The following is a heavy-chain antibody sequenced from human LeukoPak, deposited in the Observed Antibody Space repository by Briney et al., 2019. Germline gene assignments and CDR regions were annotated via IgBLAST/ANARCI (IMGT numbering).Heavy chain of an antibody. V-gene: IGHV1-2*02. CDR1: GYTFTSYA. Sequence: GASVKVSCKASGYTFTSYAMNWVRQAPGQGLEWMGWINPNSGGTNYAQKFQGRVTMTRDTSISTAYMELSRLRSDDTAVYYCARIRDYCDSSGVSWGQGTLVTVSS. CDR2: INPNSGGT. J-gene: IGHJ5*02. D-gene: IGHD3-22*01. CDR3: ARIRDYCDSSGVS.